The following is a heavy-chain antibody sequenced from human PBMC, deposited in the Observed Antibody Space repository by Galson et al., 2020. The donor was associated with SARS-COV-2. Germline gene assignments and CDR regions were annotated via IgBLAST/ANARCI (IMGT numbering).Heavy chain of an antibody. D-gene: IGHD1-26*01. CDR3: ARQYDGRSQDGFDV. Sequence: GESLKISCAAPGLPFDMYTMTWVRQAPGKGLEWVSFISSGSSYIYYADSVRGRFTISRDNAKNSVSLQMNSLRAEETALYFCARQYDGRSQDGFDVWGQGTMVTVSS. J-gene: IGHJ3*01. CDR1: GLPFDMYT. V-gene: IGHV3-21*01. CDR2: ISSGSSYI.